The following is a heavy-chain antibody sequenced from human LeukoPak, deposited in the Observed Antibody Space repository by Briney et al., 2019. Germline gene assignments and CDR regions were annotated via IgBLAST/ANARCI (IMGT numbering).Heavy chain of an antibody. CDR2: INHSGST. CDR3: ARDILTGYYN. J-gene: IGHJ4*02. D-gene: IGHD3-9*01. V-gene: IGHV4-34*01. Sequence: SETLSLTCAVYGGSFSGYYWSWIRQPPRKGLEWIGEINHSGSTNYNPSLKSRVTISVDTSKNQFSLKLSSVTAADTAVYYCARDILTGYYNWGQGTLVTVSS. CDR1: GGSFSGYY.